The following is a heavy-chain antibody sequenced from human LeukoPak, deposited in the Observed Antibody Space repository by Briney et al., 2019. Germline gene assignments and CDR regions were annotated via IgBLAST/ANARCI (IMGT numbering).Heavy chain of an antibody. V-gene: IGHV3-30*03. CDR3: ASLYSSSAYYYMDV. Sequence: PGRSLRLSCAASGFTLSSHGMHWVRQAPGKGLEWVAAISYDGSNKHYVDSVRGRFTISRDNPINTVFLQMNSLRAEDTAVYYCASLYSSSAYYYMDVWSKGTTVTVSS. CDR1: GFTLSSHG. CDR2: ISYDGSNK. J-gene: IGHJ6*03. D-gene: IGHD6-6*01.